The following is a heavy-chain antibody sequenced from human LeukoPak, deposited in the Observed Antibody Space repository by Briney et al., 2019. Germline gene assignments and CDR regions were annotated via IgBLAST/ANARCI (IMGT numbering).Heavy chain of an antibody. V-gene: IGHV3-30*18. Sequence: GGSLRLPCPPPGFTFFNYGIHGVRQAPAKGLEWVAVISYDGTNKYYADSVKGRFTISRDNSKNTLYLQMNSLKTDDTAVYYCANYGDYQYFDYWGQGTPVTVSS. CDR1: GFTFFNYG. D-gene: IGHD4-17*01. CDR3: ANYGDYQYFDY. CDR2: ISYDGTNK. J-gene: IGHJ4*02.